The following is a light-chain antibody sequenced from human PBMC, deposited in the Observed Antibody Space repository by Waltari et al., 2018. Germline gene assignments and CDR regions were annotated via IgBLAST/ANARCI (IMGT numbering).Light chain of an antibody. CDR2: DVV. CDR1: SSDIGGHNY. V-gene: IGLV2-14*01. J-gene: IGLJ2*01. CDR3: SSYASSK. Sequence: QSALTQPASVSGSPGQTITISCTGTSSDIGGHNYVSWYQQHPGKAPKLMIYDVVKRHSGVSKRFSGSKSGNTASLTISGLQAEDDAIYYCSSYASSKFGGGTKLTVL.